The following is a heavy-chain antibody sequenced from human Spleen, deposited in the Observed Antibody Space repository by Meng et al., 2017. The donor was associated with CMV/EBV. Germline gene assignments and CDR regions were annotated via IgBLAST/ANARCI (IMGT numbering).Heavy chain of an antibody. CDR2: INPNRGVT. CDR3: ARVSEYCTTTNCYKVFGY. CDR1: GYTFTGYQ. Sequence: ASVKVSCKASGYTFTGYQIHWVRQAPGQGLEWMGLINPNRGVTAYVQKFQGRVTMTRDTSIGTAYMELSSLKSADTAVYYCARVSEYCTTTNCYKVFGYWGQGTLVTVSS. V-gene: IGHV1-2*02. J-gene: IGHJ4*02. D-gene: IGHD2-2*02.